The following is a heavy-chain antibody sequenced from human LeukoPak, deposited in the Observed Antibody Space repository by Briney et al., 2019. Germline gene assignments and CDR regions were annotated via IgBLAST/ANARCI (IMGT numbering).Heavy chain of an antibody. J-gene: IGHJ4*02. CDR3: AKEEYYYGSGSPSVDY. CDR1: GFTFDDYA. V-gene: IGHV3-23*01. Sequence: GGSLRLSCAASGFTFDDYAMHWVRQAPGKGLEWVSTISGSGGSTYYADSVKGRFTISRDNSKNTLYLQMNSLRAEDTAVYYCAKEEYYYGSGSPSVDYWGQGTLVTVSS. CDR2: ISGSGGST. D-gene: IGHD3-10*01.